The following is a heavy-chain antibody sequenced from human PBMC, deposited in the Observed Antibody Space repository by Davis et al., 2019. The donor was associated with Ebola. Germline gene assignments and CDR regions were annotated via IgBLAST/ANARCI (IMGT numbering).Heavy chain of an antibody. J-gene: IGHJ6*04. CDR2: IYTGGST. CDR3: ARVRLLWFGDV. D-gene: IGHD3-10*01. V-gene: IGHV3-66*01. CDR1: GFIVRSNY. Sequence: GESLKISCAVSGFIVRSNYMSWVRQAPGKGLHWVSLIYTGGSTYYADSVKGRFTISRDNAKNSLYLQMNSLRAEDTAVYYCARVRLLWFGDVWGKGTTVTVSS.